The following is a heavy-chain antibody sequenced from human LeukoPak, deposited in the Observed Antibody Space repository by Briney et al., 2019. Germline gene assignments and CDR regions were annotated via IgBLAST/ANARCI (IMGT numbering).Heavy chain of an antibody. D-gene: IGHD4-23*01. CDR1: GFTFSSYA. V-gene: IGHV3-23*01. CDR2: ISGSGGST. CDR3: ARGAHGYGGFFDY. Sequence: GGSLRLSCAASGFTFSSYAMSWVRQAPGKGLEWVSAISGSGGSTYYADSVKGRFTISRDNSKNTLYLRMNSLRAEDTAVNYCARGAHGYGGFFDYWGQGTLVTVSS. J-gene: IGHJ4*02.